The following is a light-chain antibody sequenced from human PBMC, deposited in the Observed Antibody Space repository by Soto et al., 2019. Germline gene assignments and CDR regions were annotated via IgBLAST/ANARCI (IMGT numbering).Light chain of an antibody. CDR2: EVS. V-gene: IGLV2-8*01. J-gene: IGLJ2*01. CDR1: SSDVGGYNY. Sequence: QSALTQPPSASGSPGQSVTISCTGTSSDVGGYNYVSWYQQHPGKAPKLMIYEVSKRPSGVPDRFSGSKSGNTASLTVSGLQAEDEDYYYCRSYAGSNNFVFGGGTKLTVL. CDR3: RSYAGSNNFV.